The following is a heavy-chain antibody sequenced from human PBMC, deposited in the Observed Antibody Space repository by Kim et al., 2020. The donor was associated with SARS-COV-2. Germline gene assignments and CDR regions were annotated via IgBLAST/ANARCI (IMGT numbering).Heavy chain of an antibody. CDR1: GFTFSSYS. D-gene: IGHD2-15*01. J-gene: IGHJ6*02. CDR2: ISSSSSYI. V-gene: IGHV3-21*01. CDR3: ARDGVVVAATSQDYYYGMDV. Sequence: GGSLRLSCAASGFTFSSYSMNWVRQAPGKGLEWVSSISSSSSYIYYADSVKGRFTISRDNAKNSLYLQMNSLRAEDTAVYYCARDGVVVAATSQDYYYGMDVWGQGTTVTVSS.